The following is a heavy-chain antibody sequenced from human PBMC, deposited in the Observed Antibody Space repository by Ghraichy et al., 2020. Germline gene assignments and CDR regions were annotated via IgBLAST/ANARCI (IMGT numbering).Heavy chain of an antibody. D-gene: IGHD1-26*01. J-gene: IGHJ5*02. CDR1: GFTFSDHY. Sequence: GGSLRLSCAASGFTFSDHYMDWVRQAPGKGLEWVGRTRNKANSYTTEYAASVKGRFTISRDDSKNSLYLQMNSLKTEDTAVYYCARLVVVGANNWFDPWGQGTLVTVSS. CDR2: TRNKANSYTT. V-gene: IGHV3-72*01. CDR3: ARLVVVGANNWFDP.